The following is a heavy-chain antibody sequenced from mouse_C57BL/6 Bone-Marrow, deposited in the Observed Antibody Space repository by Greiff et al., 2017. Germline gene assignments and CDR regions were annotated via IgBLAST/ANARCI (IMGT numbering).Heavy chain of an antibody. D-gene: IGHD2-2*01. CDR2: IDPETGGT. J-gene: IGHJ3*01. V-gene: IGHV1-15*01. CDR3: TRWGYDPFAY. Sequence: VPLQQSGAELVRPGASVTLSCKASGYTFTDYEMHWVKQTPVHGLEWIGAIDPETGGTAYHQKFKGKAILTADKSSSTAYMELRSLTSEDSAVYYCTRWGYDPFAYWGQGTLVTVSA. CDR1: GYTFTDYE.